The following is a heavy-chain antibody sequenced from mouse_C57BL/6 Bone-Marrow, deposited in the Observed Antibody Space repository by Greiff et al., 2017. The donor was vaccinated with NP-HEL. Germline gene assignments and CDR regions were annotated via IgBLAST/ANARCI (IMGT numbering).Heavy chain of an antibody. J-gene: IGHJ3*01. V-gene: IGHV1-72*01. D-gene: IGHD1-1*01. CDR3: ARRSYYGSSYSFAY. Sequence: QVQLQQPGAELVKPGASVKLSCKASGYTFTSYWMHWVKQRPGRGLEWIGRIDPNSGGTKYNEKFKSKATLTVDKPSSTAYMQLSSLTSEDSAFYYCARRSYYGSSYSFAYWGQGTLVTVSA. CDR2: IDPNSGGT. CDR1: GYTFTSYW.